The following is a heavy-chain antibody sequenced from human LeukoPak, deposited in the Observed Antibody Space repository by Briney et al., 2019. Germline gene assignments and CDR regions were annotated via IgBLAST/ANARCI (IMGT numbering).Heavy chain of an antibody. CDR3: ARHDSSSHARGLGMDV. CDR2: IYYSGTT. Sequence: SETLSLTCTVSGGSINSSDYYWGWIRQPPGKGLKWLGSIYYSGTTYYNPSLKSRVTISVDTSKNQFSLKLSSVTAADTAVYYCARHDSSSHARGLGMDVWGQGTTVTVS. CDR1: GGSINSSDYY. J-gene: IGHJ6*02. D-gene: IGHD6-13*01. V-gene: IGHV4-39*01.